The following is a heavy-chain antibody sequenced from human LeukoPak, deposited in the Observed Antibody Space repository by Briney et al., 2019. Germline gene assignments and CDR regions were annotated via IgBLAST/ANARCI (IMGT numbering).Heavy chain of an antibody. D-gene: IGHD4-23*01. J-gene: IGHJ3*02. V-gene: IGHV3-21*01. Sequence: GGSLRLSCAASGFTFSSYSMNWVRQAPGKGLEWVSSISSSSSYIYYADSVKGRFTISRDNAKNSLYLQMNSLRAEDTAVYYCARELTTVVTAHAFDIWGQGTMVTVSS. CDR2: ISSSSSYI. CDR3: ARELTTVVTAHAFDI. CDR1: GFTFSSYS.